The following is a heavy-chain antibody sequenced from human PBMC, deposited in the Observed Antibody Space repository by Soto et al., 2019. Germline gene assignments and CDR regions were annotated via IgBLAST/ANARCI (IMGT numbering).Heavy chain of an antibody. J-gene: IGHJ4*02. D-gene: IGHD1-26*01. CDR3: TPEGAGFDY. CDR2: IRSKANSYAT. Sequence: EVQLVESGGGLVQPGGSLKLSCAASGFTFSGSAMHWVRQASGKGLEWVGRIRSKANSYATAYAASVKGRFTVSRDDSNNTPYLQLSSLKTEDTAVYYCTPEGAGFDYWGQGTLVTVSS. V-gene: IGHV3-73*02. CDR1: GFTFSGSA.